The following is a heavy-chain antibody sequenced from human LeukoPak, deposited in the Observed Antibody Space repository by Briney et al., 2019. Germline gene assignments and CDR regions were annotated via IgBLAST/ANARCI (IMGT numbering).Heavy chain of an antibody. Sequence: GGSLRLSCAASGFIFSSYAMSWVRQAPGKGLEWVSAMRDTSVSTYYADSVKGRFTISRDNSKNTLYLQMNSLRAEDTAIYYCAKSLGVAGTFDAFDIWGQGAMVTVSS. CDR1: GFIFSSYA. CDR3: AKSLGVAGTFDAFDI. V-gene: IGHV3-23*01. CDR2: MRDTSVST. J-gene: IGHJ3*02. D-gene: IGHD6-19*01.